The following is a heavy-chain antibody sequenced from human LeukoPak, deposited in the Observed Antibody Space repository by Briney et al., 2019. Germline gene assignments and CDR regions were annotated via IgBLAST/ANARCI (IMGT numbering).Heavy chain of an antibody. CDR2: IYYSGST. J-gene: IGHJ4*02. D-gene: IGHD4-17*01. CDR1: GGSISSGDYY. Sequence: SETLSLTCTVSGGSISSGDYYWSWIRQPPGKGLEGIGYIYYSGSTYYNPSLKSRVTISVDTSKNQFSLKLSSVTAADTAVYYCARGFGYGDLAAFDYWGQGTLVTVSS. V-gene: IGHV4-30-4*01. CDR3: ARGFGYGDLAAFDY.